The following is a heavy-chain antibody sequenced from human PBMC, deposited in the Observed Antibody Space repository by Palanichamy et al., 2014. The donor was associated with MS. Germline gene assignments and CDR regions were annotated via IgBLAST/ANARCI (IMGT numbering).Heavy chain of an antibody. Sequence: EVHLVQSGPXVKKPGESLTISCKGSGYNFPDYWTGWVRQMPGKGLDWVGIIYPAGSDTRYSPSFQGQVTISVDKSINTAYMQWTSLRASDTAIYYCTSRPYHCADYTCLQFESWGQGTLVTVSS. J-gene: IGHJ4*02. D-gene: IGHD3-3*01. CDR3: TSRPYHCADYTCLQFES. CDR2: IYPAGSDT. V-gene: IGHV5-51*01. CDR1: GYNFPDYW.